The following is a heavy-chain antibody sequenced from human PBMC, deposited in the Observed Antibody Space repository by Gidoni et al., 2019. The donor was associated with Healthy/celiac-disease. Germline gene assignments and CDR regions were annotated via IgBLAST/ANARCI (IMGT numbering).Heavy chain of an antibody. CDR1: GFTFSSYA. J-gene: IGHJ5*02. CDR2: ISYDGSNK. D-gene: IGHD3-10*01. Sequence: QVQLGESGGGVVQPGRSLRLSCAASGFTFSSYAMHWVLQAPGKGLEWVAVISYDGSNKYYADSVKGRFTISRDNSKNTLYLQMNSLRAEDTAVYYCARDGDYYGSGSYFWFDPWGQGTLVTVSS. V-gene: IGHV3-30-3*01. CDR3: ARDGDYYGSGSYFWFDP.